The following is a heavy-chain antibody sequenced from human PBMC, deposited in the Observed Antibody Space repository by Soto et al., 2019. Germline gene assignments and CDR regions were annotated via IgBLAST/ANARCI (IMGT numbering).Heavy chain of an antibody. D-gene: IGHD3-16*02. V-gene: IGHV1-18*04. CDR3: ARDLMITLRGLIAPFAE. J-gene: IGHJ4*02. CDR1: GYTFNTYG. Sequence: QIQLVQSGAEVKRPGASVKVSCKASGYTFNTYGIPWVRQAPGQGLEWMGWISAHNGDTNYAQNNQGRLSMTTDTSTSTGYLELSSLTSDDTAVYYCARDLMITLRGLIAPFAEWGQGTLVTVSS. CDR2: ISAHNGDT.